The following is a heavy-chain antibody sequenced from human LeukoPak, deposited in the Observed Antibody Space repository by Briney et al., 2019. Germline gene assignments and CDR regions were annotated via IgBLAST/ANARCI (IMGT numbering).Heavy chain of an antibody. Sequence: GGSLRLSCAASGFSFSDYWMSWVRQSPEKGLEWVANIKEDGSARYYVDSVKGRFTISKNSAKNSLYLQMNTLRVEDTAMYYCASLDTAKQPLANHWGQGTLVTVSS. CDR1: GFSFSDYW. CDR2: IKEDGSAR. J-gene: IGHJ5*02. CDR3: ASLDTAKQPLANH. V-gene: IGHV3-7*03. D-gene: IGHD5-18*01.